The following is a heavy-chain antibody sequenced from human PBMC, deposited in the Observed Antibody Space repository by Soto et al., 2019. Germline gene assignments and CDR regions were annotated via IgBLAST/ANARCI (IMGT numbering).Heavy chain of an antibody. J-gene: IGHJ4*02. CDR1: GFTFRSYA. Sequence: GGSLRLSCAASGFTFRSYAMYWVRQAPGKGLEWVAVITHDGSQKYYADYVKGRFTISRDNSKNTLFLQMNSVREDDTAVYYCARDPFDYDSGIVPPPSRGFDYWGQGILVNVS. CDR3: ARDPFDYDSGIVPPPSRGFDY. D-gene: IGHD3-22*01. V-gene: IGHV3-30-3*01. CDR2: ITHDGSQK.